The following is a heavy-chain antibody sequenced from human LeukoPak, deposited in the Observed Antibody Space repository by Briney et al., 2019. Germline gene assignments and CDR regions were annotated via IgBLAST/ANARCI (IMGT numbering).Heavy chain of an antibody. CDR1: GFTFSSYW. V-gene: IGHV3-7*05. J-gene: IGHJ4*02. CDR3: ARDYVYGGADY. CDR2: IKQDGSEK. D-gene: IGHD5/OR15-5a*01. Sequence: GGSLRLSCAASGFTFSSYWMSWVRQAPGKGLEWVANIKQDGSEKYYVDSVKGRFTISRDNSKSPLFLQMNSLRTEDTALYYCARDYVYGGADYWGQGTLVTVSS.